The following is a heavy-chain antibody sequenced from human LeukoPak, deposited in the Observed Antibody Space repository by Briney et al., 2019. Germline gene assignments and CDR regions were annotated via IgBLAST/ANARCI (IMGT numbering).Heavy chain of an antibody. V-gene: IGHV4-34*01. CDR2: INHSGST. CDR3: ARDRWSVDIVATHYYYYMDV. J-gene: IGHJ6*03. Sequence: SETLSLTCAVYGGSFSGYYWSWIRQPPGKGLEWIGEINHSGSTNYNPSLKSRVTISVDKSKNQFSLKLSSVTAADTAVYYCARDRWSVDIVATHYYYYMDVWGKGTTVTVSS. D-gene: IGHD5-12*01. CDR1: GGSFSGYY.